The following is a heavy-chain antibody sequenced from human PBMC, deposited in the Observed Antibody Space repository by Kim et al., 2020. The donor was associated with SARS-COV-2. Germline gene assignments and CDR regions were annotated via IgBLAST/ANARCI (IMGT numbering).Heavy chain of an antibody. V-gene: IGHV3-30*04. D-gene: IGHD4-17*01. J-gene: IGHJ4*01. CDR2: ISHDGGYT. CDR1: GFNFLAYA. Sequence: GGSLRLSCAASGFNFLAYAMHWVRQTPGKGLEWVASISHDGGYTFFADSVTGRFTISRDNSRKTLYLQMNCLRPEDTAVYYCARAPTTVSMLTFGHFDY. CDR3: ARAPTTVSMLTFGHFDY.